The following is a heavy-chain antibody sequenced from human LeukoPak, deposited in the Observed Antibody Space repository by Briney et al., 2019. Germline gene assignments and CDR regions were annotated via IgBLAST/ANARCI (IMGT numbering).Heavy chain of an antibody. CDR1: GYSISSGYY. CDR2: IYHSGST. CDR3: AGGKSRASHIDY. D-gene: IGHD3-16*01. J-gene: IGHJ4*02. Sequence: NPSETLSLTCTVSGYSISSGYYWGWIRQPPGKGLEWIGSIYHSGSTYYNPSLKSRVTISVDTSKNQFSLRLRSVTAADTAVYYCAGGKSRASHIDYWGQGTLVTVSS. V-gene: IGHV4-38-2*02.